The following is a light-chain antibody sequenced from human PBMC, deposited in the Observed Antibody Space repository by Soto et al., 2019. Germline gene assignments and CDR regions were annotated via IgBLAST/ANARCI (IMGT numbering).Light chain of an antibody. V-gene: IGKV1-33*01. CDR3: QQYDNLPPSLT. CDR2: DAS. Sequence: DIQMTQSPSSLSASVGDRVTITCQASQDISNYLNWYQQKPGKAPKLLIYDASNLETGVPSRFSGSGSGTDFTFTISRLPPEDIATYYCQQYDNLPPSLTFGGGTMVEIK. CDR1: QDISNY. J-gene: IGKJ4*01.